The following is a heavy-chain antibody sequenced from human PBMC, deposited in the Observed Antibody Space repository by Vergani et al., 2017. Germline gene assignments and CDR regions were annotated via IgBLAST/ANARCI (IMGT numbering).Heavy chain of an antibody. CDR3: AKQDSASLYYYYGMDV. J-gene: IGHJ6*02. V-gene: IGHV3-23*01. Sequence: EVQLLESGGDLLQPGGSLRLSCAASGFTFSSYAMSWVPQARGKGLEWVSAISGSSGRTYYAHSVKGLFTISRDNSKNTLYLQMNSLRVEDTAVYYCAKQDSASLYYYYGMDVWGQGTTVTVSS. CDR2: ISGSSGRT. D-gene: IGHD2-2*01. CDR1: GFTFSSYA.